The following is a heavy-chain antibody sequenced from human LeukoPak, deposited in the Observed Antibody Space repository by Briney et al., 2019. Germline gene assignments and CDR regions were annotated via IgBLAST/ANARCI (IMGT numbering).Heavy chain of an antibody. CDR3: ARPAVGRAAAGNRDYYFDY. D-gene: IGHD6-13*01. CDR2: ISSSSSYT. CDR1: GFTFSDYC. Sequence: PGGSLRLSGAASGFTFSDYCMSWIRQAPGKGLEWVSFISSSSSYTNYADSVKGRFTISRDNAKNSLYLQMNILRAEDTAVYYCARPAVGRAAAGNRDYYFDYWGQGTLVTVSS. J-gene: IGHJ4*02. V-gene: IGHV3-11*03.